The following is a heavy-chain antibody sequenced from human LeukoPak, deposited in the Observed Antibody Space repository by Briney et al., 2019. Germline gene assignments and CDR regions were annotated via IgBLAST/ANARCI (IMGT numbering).Heavy chain of an antibody. V-gene: IGHV3-30-3*01. CDR1: GFTFSGYP. J-gene: IGHJ3*02. Sequence: GGSLRLSCAASGFTFSGYPIHWVRQAPGKGLEWVAVISYDGSNKYYADSVKGRFTISRDNSKNTLYLQMNSLKTEDTAVYYCTTDHRALDAFDIWGQGTMVTVSS. CDR2: ISYDGSNK. CDR3: TTDHRALDAFDI.